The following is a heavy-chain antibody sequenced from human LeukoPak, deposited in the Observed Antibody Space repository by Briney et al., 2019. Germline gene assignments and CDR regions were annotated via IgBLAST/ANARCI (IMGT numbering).Heavy chain of an antibody. J-gene: IGHJ4*02. D-gene: IGHD1-26*01. CDR2: IYYSGST. CDR1: GGSISSYY. V-gene: IGHV4-59*01. Sequence: SETLSLTCTVSGGSISSYYWNWIRQPPGKGLEWIGYIYYSGSTNYNPSLKSRVTISVDTSKNQFSLKLSSVTAADTAVYYCARDVGATPGYFNYWGQGTLVTVSS. CDR3: ARDVGATPGYFNY.